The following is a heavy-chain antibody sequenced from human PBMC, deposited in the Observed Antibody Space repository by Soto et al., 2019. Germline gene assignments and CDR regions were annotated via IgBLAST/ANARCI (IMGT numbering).Heavy chain of an antibody. CDR2: IHVSGNT. CDR3: ARGGALRPNAHVPLDP. D-gene: IGHD2-2*01. J-gene: IGHJ5*02. V-gene: IGHV4-30-2*01. Sequence: QLQLQESGSGLVKPSQTLSLTCTVSGDSITTGRYSWSWIRQPPGKGLEWIGNIHVSGNTSFNPSLKGRAATSVAPPKNQSSVNVTSVTAADTAVYYCARGGALRPNAHVPLDPWGQGRLVTVSS. CDR1: GDSITTGRYS.